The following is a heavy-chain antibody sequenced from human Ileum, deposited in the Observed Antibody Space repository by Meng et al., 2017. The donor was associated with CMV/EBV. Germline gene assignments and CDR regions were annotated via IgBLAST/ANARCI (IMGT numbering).Heavy chain of an antibody. Sequence: TCTVSGGSIRGSYFGAWVRQPPGKGLEWIGSIYYSGSTYYNPSLKSRVTISVDTSKNQFSLKLSSVTAADTAVYSCARHQVFWSGYPTWGQGTLVTVSS. CDR2: IYYSGST. CDR3: ARHQVFWSGYPT. J-gene: IGHJ5*02. CDR1: GGSIRGSYF. D-gene: IGHD3-3*01. V-gene: IGHV4-39*07.